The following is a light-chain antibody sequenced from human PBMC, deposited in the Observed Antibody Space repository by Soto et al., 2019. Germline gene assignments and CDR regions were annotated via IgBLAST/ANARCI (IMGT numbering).Light chain of an antibody. V-gene: IGLV2-8*01. J-gene: IGLJ6*01. Sequence: QSVLTQPPTASGPPGQSLIVSCTGTSSDIGAYDFVSWYQQHPVKVPKLLIYEVNKRPSGVPDRFSGSKSGNTASLTVSALQDEDEADYFLSSYAGINELYAFASGTKVTV. CDR3: SSYAGINELYA. CDR2: EVN. CDR1: SSDIGAYDF.